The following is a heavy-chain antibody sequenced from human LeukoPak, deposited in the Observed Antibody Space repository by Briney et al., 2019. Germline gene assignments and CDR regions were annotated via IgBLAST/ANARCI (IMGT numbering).Heavy chain of an antibody. D-gene: IGHD2-2*01. CDR2: ISYDGSNK. V-gene: IGHV3-30*03. Sequence: GGSLRLSCAASGFTFSIYGMHWVCQAPGKGLEWVTLISYDGSNKYFADSVKGRFTISRDNSKNTLYLQMNSLRAEDTAVYYCARDLNLGCSSTSCYEGYMDVWGKGTTVTVSS. CDR3: ARDLNLGCSSTSCYEGYMDV. J-gene: IGHJ6*03. CDR1: GFTFSIYG.